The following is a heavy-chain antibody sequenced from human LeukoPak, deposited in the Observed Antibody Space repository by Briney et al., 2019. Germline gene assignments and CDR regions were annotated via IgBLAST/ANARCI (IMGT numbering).Heavy chain of an antibody. J-gene: IGHJ4*02. D-gene: IGHD6-6*01. CDR3: ARDQRTYYCSSSTSDY. V-gene: IGHV1-2*06. CDR2: INPNSGGT. Sequence: VASVKVSCKASGYTFTGYYMHWVRQAPGQGLEWMGRINPNSGGTNYAQKFQGRVTMTRDTSISTAYMELSRLRSDDTAVYYCARDQRTYYCSSSTSDYWGQGTLVTVSS. CDR1: GYTFTGYY.